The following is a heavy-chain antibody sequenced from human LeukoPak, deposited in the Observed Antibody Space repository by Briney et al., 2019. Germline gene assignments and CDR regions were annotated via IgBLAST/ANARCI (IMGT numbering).Heavy chain of an antibody. D-gene: IGHD2-2*01. V-gene: IGHV4-4*07. Sequence: SETLSLTCSVSGDSISSDYWSWIRQLAGKGLEWIGRIYTTGSTNYNPSLKSRVTMSVDTSKNQFSLKLSSVTAADTAVYYCARALGYCSSTSCYDYFDYWGQGTLVTVSS. J-gene: IGHJ4*02. CDR1: GDSISSDY. CDR3: ARALGYCSSTSCYDYFDY. CDR2: IYTTGST.